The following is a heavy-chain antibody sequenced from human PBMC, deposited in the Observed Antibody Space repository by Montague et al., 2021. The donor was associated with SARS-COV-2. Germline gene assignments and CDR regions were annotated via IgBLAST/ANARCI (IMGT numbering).Heavy chain of an antibody. V-gene: IGHV4-34*12. J-gene: IGHJ4*02. CDR3: ARGARQGYGFRLWSFDY. CDR1: GGSFSGHN. CDR2: VIHSGSS. D-gene: IGHD5-18*01. Sequence: SETLSLTCAVSGGSFSGHNWYWILQLPAEGLVWLGEVIHSGSSNNNKSPHSRVTMTVDTYKYQFSLKLSSVTAADTAVYYCARGARQGYGFRLWSFDYWGQGTLVTVSS.